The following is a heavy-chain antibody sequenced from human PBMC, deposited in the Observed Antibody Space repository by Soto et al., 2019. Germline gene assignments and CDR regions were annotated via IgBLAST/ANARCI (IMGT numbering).Heavy chain of an antibody. CDR3: ARETYYYASSGSGLAY. CDR2: ISSSSNTI. J-gene: IGHJ4*02. V-gene: IGHV3-48*01. Sequence: PGGSLRLSCVGSGFTFSSFGMNWVRQTPGKGLKWVSFISSSSNTIYYAESVKGRFTISRDNAKNSLSLQMNILRAEDTAVYYCARETYYYASSGSGLAYWGQGTLVTVSS. CDR1: GFTFSSFG. D-gene: IGHD3-22*01.